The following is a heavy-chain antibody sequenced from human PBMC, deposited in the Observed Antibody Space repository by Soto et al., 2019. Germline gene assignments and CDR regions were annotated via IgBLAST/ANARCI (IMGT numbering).Heavy chain of an antibody. J-gene: IGHJ4*02. Sequence: EVQLLESGGGLVQPGGSPRLSCAASGFTFSSYAMSWVRQAPGKGLEWISGISGSGVSTYYADSVKGRFTISRDNSKNTLYLQMNSLRAEDTAVYYCAKGAWYYDILTGYGYFDYWGQGTLVTVSS. CDR2: ISGSGVST. CDR1: GFTFSSYA. D-gene: IGHD3-9*01. CDR3: AKGAWYYDILTGYGYFDY. V-gene: IGHV3-23*01.